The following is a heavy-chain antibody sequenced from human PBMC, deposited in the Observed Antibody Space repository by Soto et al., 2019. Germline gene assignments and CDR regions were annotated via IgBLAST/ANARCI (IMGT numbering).Heavy chain of an antibody. J-gene: IGHJ6*02. CDR1: GFTFSSYA. D-gene: IGHD3-3*01. CDR2: ISGSGGST. CDR3: AKGRLDDFWSGYYGTRDAETHRNYYYYGMDV. V-gene: IGHV3-23*01. Sequence: EVQLLESGGGLVQPGGSLRLSCAASGFTFSSYAMSWVRQAPGKGLEWVSAISGSGGSTYYADSVKGRFTISRDNSKNTLYLQMNSLRAEDTAVNYCAKGRLDDFWSGYYGTRDAETHRNYYYYGMDVWGQGTTVTVSS.